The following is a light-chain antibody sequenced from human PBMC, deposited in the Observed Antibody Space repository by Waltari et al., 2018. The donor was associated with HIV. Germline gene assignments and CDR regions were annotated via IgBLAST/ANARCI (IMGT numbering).Light chain of an antibody. Sequence: QSALPQPPSVSGSPGHSIPISFTGSTNAVGSYNLVPWYQHHPGKAPKLLIYEINKRPSGVSNRFSGSKSGNTASLTISGLQAEDEADYYCSSSAGSRTLKVFGGGTQLTVL. CDR2: EIN. CDR1: TNAVGSYNL. J-gene: IGLJ3*02. CDR3: SSSAGSRTLKV. V-gene: IGLV2-23*02.